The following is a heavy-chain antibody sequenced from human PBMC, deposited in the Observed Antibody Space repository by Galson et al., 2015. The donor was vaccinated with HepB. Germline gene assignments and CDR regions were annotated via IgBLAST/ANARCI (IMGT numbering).Heavy chain of an antibody. CDR3: AAALQIWTPFDY. CDR1: GGSIRSYY. CDR2: IYYSGTT. Sequence: ETLSLTCTVSGGSIRSYYWSWIRQPPGRGLEWIGYIYYSGTTNYNPSLGSRATISVDTSRNQFSLKLSSVTAADTAVYYCAAALQIWTPFDYWGRGTLLTVTS. V-gene: IGHV4-59*01. D-gene: IGHD5-18*01. J-gene: IGHJ4*02.